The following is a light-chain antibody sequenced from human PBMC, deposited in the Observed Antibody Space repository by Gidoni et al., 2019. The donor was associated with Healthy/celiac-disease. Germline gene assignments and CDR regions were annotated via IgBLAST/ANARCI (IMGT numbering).Light chain of an antibody. CDR1: QGISSY. V-gene: IGKV1-8*01. J-gene: IGKJ2*01. CDR2: AAS. Sequence: AIRMTQSPSSLSASTGNRVTITCRASQGISSYLAWYQQKPGKAPKLLIYAASTLQSGVPSSFSGSGSGTDFTLTISCLQSEDFATYYCQQYYSYPQYTFXXXTKLEIK. CDR3: QQYYSYPQYT.